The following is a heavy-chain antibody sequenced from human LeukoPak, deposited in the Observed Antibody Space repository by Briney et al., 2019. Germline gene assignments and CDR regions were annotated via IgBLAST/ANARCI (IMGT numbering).Heavy chain of an antibody. CDR3: AKDWSVVNGVSWFDP. CDR2: INSDGSST. Sequence: GGSLRLSCAASGFTFSSYWMHWVRQAPGKGLVWVSRINSDGSSTSYADSVKGRFTISRDNAKNTLYLQMNSLRAEDTAVYYCAKDWSVVNGVSWFDPWGQGTLVTVSS. D-gene: IGHD3-22*01. J-gene: IGHJ5*02. V-gene: IGHV3-74*01. CDR1: GFTFSSYW.